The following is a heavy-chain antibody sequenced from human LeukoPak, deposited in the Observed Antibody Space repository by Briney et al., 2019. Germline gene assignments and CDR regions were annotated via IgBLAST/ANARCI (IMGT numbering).Heavy chain of an antibody. J-gene: IGHJ4*02. V-gene: IGHV4-59*01. CDR3: ARAPHSDYGGTLDY. CDR2: IYYSGST. Sequence: SETLSLTCTVSGGSISSYYWSWIRQPPGKGLEWIGYIYYSGSTNYNPSLKSRVTISVDTSKNQFSLKLSSVTAADTAVYYCARAPHSDYGGTLDYWGQGTLVTVSS. D-gene: IGHD4-23*01. CDR1: GGSISSYY.